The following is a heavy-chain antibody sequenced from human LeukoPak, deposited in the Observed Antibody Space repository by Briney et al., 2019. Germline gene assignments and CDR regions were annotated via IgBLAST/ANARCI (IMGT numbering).Heavy chain of an antibody. CDR1: GGSISSGSYY. V-gene: IGHV4-30-4*08. J-gene: IGHJ3*02. Sequence: SETLSLTCTVSGGSISSGSYYWSWIRQPPGKGLEWIGYIYYSGSTYYNPSLKSRVTISVDTSKNQFSLKLSSVTAADTAVYYCARVRIVVVPATANYAFDIWGQGTMVTVSS. CDR2: IYYSGST. D-gene: IGHD2-2*01. CDR3: ARVRIVVVPATANYAFDI.